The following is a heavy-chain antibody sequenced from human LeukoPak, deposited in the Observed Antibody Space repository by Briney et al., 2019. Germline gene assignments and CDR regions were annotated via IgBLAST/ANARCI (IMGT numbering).Heavy chain of an antibody. J-gene: IGHJ4*02. CDR3: AKDILKWSFDS. V-gene: IGHV3-23*01. CDR2: ITFDATT. D-gene: IGHD2-15*01. CDR1: GFTFSRNA. Sequence: GGSLRLSCVASGFTFSRNAMAWVRQAPGEGLEWVAGITFDATTHYADSVRGRITISRDNTKNTVSLQMSSLRADDTAVYYCAKDILKWSFDSWGQGILVTVSS.